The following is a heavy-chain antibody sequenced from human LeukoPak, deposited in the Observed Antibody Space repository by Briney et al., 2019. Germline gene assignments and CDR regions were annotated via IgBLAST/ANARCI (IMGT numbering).Heavy chain of an antibody. D-gene: IGHD5-12*01. CDR2: ISSSSSYI. CDR1: GFTFSSYS. V-gene: IGHV3-21*04. Sequence: GGSLRLSCAASGFTFSSYSMNWVRQAPGKGLEWVSSISSSSSYIYYADSVKGRFTISRDNSKNTLYLQMNSLRAEDTAVYYCASIVAHDARRFDPWGQGTLVTVSS. CDR3: ASIVAHDARRFDP. J-gene: IGHJ5*02.